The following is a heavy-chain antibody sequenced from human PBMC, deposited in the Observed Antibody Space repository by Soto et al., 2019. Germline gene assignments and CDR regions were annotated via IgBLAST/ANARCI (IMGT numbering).Heavy chain of an antibody. J-gene: IGHJ6*04. V-gene: IGHV5-10-1*01. Sequence: PGESLKISCKGSGYSFTSYWISWVRQMPGKGLEWMGRIDPSDSYTNYSPSFQGHVTISADKSISTAYLQWSSLKASDTAMYYCAIFKKVGKVRGGTTWYYGMDVWGKGTTVTVSS. CDR2: IDPSDSYT. CDR3: AIFKKVGKVRGGTTWYYGMDV. CDR1: GYSFTSYW. D-gene: IGHD1-26*01.